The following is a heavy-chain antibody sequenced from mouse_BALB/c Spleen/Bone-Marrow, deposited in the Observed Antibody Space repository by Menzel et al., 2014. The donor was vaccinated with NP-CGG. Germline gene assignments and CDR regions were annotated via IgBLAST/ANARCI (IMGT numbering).Heavy chain of an antibody. J-gene: IGHJ1*01. CDR3: ARYYNYYFDV. CDR1: GYTFTNYW. CDR2: INPSNGRA. Sequence: VQLQQSGAEVVKPGASVRLSCKTSGYTFTNYWMHWGKERPGQGLEWIGDINPSNGRATYSEKFKSKATLTVDTSSSTAYMQLSSLTSEDSAVYYCARYYNYYFDVWGAGTTVTVSS. V-gene: IGHV1S81*02. D-gene: IGHD1-1*01.